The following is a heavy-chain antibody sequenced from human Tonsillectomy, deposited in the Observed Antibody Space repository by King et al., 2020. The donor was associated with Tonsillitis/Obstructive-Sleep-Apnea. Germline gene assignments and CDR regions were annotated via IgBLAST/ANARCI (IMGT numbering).Heavy chain of an antibody. D-gene: IGHD1-1*01. CDR3: ARGYGTGTTYYFDY. CDR2: INHSGDA. Sequence: VQLQQWGAGLLKPSETLSLTCAVYGGSFSAYLWTWIRQPPGKGLEWIGEINHSGDANYNTSLKSRVTISIDTSKNQFSLKLNSVTAADAAVYYCARGYGTGTTYYFDYWAQGTLVTVSS. CDR1: GGSFSAYL. V-gene: IGHV4-34*01. J-gene: IGHJ4*02.